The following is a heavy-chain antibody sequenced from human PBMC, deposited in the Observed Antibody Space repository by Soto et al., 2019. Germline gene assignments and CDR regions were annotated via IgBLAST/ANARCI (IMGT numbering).Heavy chain of an antibody. J-gene: IGHJ4*02. CDR3: TTVLEY. CDR1: GFTFTNYW. CDR2: IDGVGAGT. V-gene: IGHV3-74*01. Sequence: EVQLVQSGGGSVQPGGSLGLSCAASGFTFTNYWMHWVRQVPGKGLVWVSRIDGVGAGTSYSDSVRGRFTISRDNAENMLYLQMNSLRAEDTAVYYCTTVLEYWGQGTLVTVSS.